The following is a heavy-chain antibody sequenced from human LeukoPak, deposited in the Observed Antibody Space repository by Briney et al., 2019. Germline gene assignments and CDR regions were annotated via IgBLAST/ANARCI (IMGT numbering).Heavy chain of an antibody. D-gene: IGHD5-12*01. CDR2: IYRTGKT. J-gene: IGHJ3*02. Sequence: PSGTLSLTCTVSGDSTTVSGGPINNNHWWSWVRQTPVKGLEWIGEIYRTGKTNFNPSLKSRVTMSLDESKKQFSLTLTSVTAADTAFYYCAREIAGGGYNAFDIWGQGTMVTVSS. CDR1: GDSTTVSGGPINNNHW. V-gene: IGHV4-4*02. CDR3: AREIAGGGYNAFDI.